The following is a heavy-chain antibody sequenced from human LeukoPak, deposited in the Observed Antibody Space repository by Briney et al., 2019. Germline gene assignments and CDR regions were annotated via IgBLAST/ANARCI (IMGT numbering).Heavy chain of an antibody. J-gene: IGHJ4*01. CDR2: ISWNSGSE. Sequence: GGSLRLSCAASGFSFDDYAMHWLGQAREKGLQWVSGISWNSGSEGNADSVKGRFTNSRDNAKNSLYVQMSSLRAEDTAFYYCAKDGRPDTYGIFDLWGHGTLVTVSS. CDR3: AKDGRPDTYGIFDL. D-gene: IGHD1-1*01. V-gene: IGHV3-9*01. CDR1: GFSFDDYA.